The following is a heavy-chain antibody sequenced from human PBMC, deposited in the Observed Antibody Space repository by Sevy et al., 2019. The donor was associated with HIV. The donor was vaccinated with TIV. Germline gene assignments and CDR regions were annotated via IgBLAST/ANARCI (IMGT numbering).Heavy chain of an antibody. CDR3: ARANFCSSTSCYDY. D-gene: IGHD2-2*01. CDR1: GASISNYY. CDR2: IYSGGNT. J-gene: IGHJ4*02. Sequence: SETLSLTCTVSGASISNYYWSWFRQPAGKGLEWIGRIYSGGNTNYNPSLKSRVTMSVDASKNQFFLNLSSVTAADTAVFYCARANFCSSTSCYDYWGQGSLVTVSS. V-gene: IGHV4-4*07.